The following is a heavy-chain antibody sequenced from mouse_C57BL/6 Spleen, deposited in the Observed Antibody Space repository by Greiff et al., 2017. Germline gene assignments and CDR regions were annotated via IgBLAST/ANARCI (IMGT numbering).Heavy chain of an antibody. CDR3: ARGDYDKNWYFDV. J-gene: IGHJ1*03. Sequence: QVQLKQPGAELVRPGSSVKLSCKASGYTFTSYWMDWVKQRPGQGLEWIGNIYPSDSETHYNQKFKDKATLTVDKSSSTAYMQLSSLTSEDSAVYYCARGDYDKNWYFDVWGTGTTVTVSS. CDR1: GYTFTSYW. CDR2: IYPSDSET. D-gene: IGHD2-4*01. V-gene: IGHV1-61*01.